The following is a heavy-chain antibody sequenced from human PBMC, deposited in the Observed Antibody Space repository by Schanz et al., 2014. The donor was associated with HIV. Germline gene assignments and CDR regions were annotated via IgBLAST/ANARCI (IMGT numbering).Heavy chain of an antibody. J-gene: IGHJ4*02. D-gene: IGHD2-21*02. CDR1: GGTFGTYG. CDR3: ARSRYGDHPYYFDL. V-gene: IGHV1-69*01. Sequence: QVQLVQSGAEVKKPGSSVKVSCKASGGTFGTYGFTWVRQAPGQGLEWVGGIIPIFVTTNYAPRFQGRLTMTADVSTNTASMELSSLRPEDTAVYYCARSRYGDHPYYFDLWGQGTPVAVS. CDR2: IIPIFVTT.